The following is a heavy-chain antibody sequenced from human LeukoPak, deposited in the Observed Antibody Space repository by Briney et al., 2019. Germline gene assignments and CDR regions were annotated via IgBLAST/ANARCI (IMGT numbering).Heavy chain of an antibody. CDR1: GFTFSSYA. Sequence: PGGSLRLSCAASGFTFSSYAMHWVRQAPGKGLEWVAVISYDRSNKYYADSVKGRFTISRDNSKNTLYLQMNSLRAEDTAVYYCASTRSHYYYYGMDVWGKGTTVTVSS. V-gene: IGHV3-30*04. CDR2: ISYDRSNK. CDR3: ASTRSHYYYYGMDV. J-gene: IGHJ6*04.